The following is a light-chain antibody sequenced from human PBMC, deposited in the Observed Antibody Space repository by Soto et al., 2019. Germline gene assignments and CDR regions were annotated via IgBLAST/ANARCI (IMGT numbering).Light chain of an antibody. Sequence: EIVMTQSPATLSVSPGEIATLSFSASQSVTSSYLAWYQQKPGLAPRLLIYGPSTRATGIPDRFSGSGSGTDFTLTISRLEPEDFAVYYCQQRSNWPPGTFGQGTKVDIK. CDR2: GPS. CDR3: QQRSNWPPGT. V-gene: IGKV3D-20*02. J-gene: IGKJ1*01. CDR1: QSVTSSY.